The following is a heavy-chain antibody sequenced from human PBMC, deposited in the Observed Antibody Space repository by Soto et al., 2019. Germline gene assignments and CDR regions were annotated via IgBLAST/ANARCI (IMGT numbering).Heavy chain of an antibody. CDR3: ARNNGGNSGGMDV. Sequence: EVQLVESGGGLVKPGGSLRLSCAASGFTFSSYSINLVRQAPGQGLEWVSSISSSSSYIYYADSVKGRFTISRDNAKNSLYLQMNSLRAEDTAVYYCARNNGGNSGGMDVWGQGTTVTVSS. D-gene: IGHD2-21*02. J-gene: IGHJ6*02. CDR2: ISSSSSYI. CDR1: GFTFSSYS. V-gene: IGHV3-21*01.